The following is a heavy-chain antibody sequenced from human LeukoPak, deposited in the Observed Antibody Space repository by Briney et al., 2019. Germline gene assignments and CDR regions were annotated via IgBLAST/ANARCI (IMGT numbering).Heavy chain of an antibody. V-gene: IGHV3-21*01. CDR2: ISSSSSYI. J-gene: IGHJ4*02. D-gene: IGHD3-22*01. Sequence: GGSLRLSCAASGFTFSSYSMNWVRQAPGKGLVWVSSISSSSSYIYYADSVKGRFTISRDNAKNSLYLQMNSLRAEDTAVYYCARDHYYDSSGYYYYGPFDYWGQGTLVTVSS. CDR3: ARDHYYDSSGYYYYGPFDY. CDR1: GFTFSSYS.